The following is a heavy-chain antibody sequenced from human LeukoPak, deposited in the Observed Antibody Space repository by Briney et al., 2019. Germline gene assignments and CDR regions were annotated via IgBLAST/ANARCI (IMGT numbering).Heavy chain of an antibody. CDR3: ARGGASSSWHFDY. J-gene: IGHJ4*02. Sequence: GGSLRLSCAASGFTFSSYSMNWVRQAPGKGLEWVSSISSSSSYIYYADSVKGRFTISRDNAKNSLYLQMNSLRAEDTAVYYCARGGASSSWHFDYWGQGTLVTASS. CDR2: ISSSSSYI. D-gene: IGHD6-13*01. V-gene: IGHV3-21*01. CDR1: GFTFSSYS.